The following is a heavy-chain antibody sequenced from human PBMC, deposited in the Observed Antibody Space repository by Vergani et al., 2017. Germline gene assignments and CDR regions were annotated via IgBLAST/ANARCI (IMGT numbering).Heavy chain of an antibody. V-gene: IGHV4-39*01. D-gene: IGHD2-21*02. CDR2: LFYGATA. CDR3: AGLNGDCMRLAEY. Sequence: QVQLQESGPGLVKPPETLSLTSTVSVDSISIRNCYWGWIRQPPGKGLEWIWCLFYGATAYYNPSLESRVIISIVTSKNQFSLRLSSLTAADTAVYYCAGLNGDCMRLAEYWGQGTLVAVSS. CDR1: VDSISIRNCY. J-gene: IGHJ4*02.